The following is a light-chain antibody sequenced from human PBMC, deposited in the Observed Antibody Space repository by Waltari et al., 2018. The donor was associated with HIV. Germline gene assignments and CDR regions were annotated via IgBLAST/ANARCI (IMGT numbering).Light chain of an antibody. J-gene: IGLJ2*01. CDR1: GSNIGATYD. CDR2: GNS. Sequence: SVLTQPPSVSGAPGQRVTISCSESGSNIGATYDVHWYQHLPGTAPKLLISGNSNRPSGVPDRFAVSKSGTSASLAITVLQPEDEGDYYCQSYDSRLSGSVFGGGTKLTVL. CDR3: QSYDSRLSGSV. V-gene: IGLV1-40*01.